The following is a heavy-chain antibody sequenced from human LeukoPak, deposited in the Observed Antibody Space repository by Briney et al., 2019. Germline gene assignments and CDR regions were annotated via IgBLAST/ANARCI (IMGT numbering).Heavy chain of an antibody. D-gene: IGHD6-13*01. J-gene: IGHJ4*02. CDR3: ARDTATAAAGLFDY. CDR2: IYYSGST. V-gene: IGHV4-31*03. Sequence: PSETLSLTCIVSGGSISSGGYYWSWIRQHPGKGLEWIGYIYYSGSTYYNPSLKSRVTISVDTSKNQFSLKLSSVTAADTAVYYCARDTATAAAGLFDYWGQGTLVTVSS. CDR1: GGSISSGGYY.